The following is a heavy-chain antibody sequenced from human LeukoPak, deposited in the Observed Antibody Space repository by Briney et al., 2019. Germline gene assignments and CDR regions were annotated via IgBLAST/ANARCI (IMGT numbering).Heavy chain of an antibody. CDR2: IYYSGST. CDR1: GGSISSSSYY. D-gene: IGHD3-3*01. CDR3: ARGVGAFFWSGPKYYFDY. V-gene: IGHV4-39*07. J-gene: IGHJ4*02. Sequence: SETLSLTCTVSGGSISSSSYYWGWIRQPPGKGLEWIGSIYYSGSTYYNPSLKSRVTISVDTSKNQFSLKLSSVTAADTAVYYCARGVGAFFWSGPKYYFDYWGQGTLVTVSS.